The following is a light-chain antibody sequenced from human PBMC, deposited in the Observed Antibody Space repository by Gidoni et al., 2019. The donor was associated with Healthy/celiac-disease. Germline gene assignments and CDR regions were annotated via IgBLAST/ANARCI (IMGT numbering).Light chain of an antibody. CDR3: QQSYSTPLT. J-gene: IGKJ3*01. CDR1: QSISSY. CDR2: AAS. Sequence: DIQVTQSPSSLSASVGDRVTITCRASQSISSYLHWYQQKPGKAPKLLIYAASSLQSGVPSRFSGSGSGTDFTLTISSLQPEDFATYYCQQSYSTPLTFGPGTRVDFK. V-gene: IGKV1-39*01.